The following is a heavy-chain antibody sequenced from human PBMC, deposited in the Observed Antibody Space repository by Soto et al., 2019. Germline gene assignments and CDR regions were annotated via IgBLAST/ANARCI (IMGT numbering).Heavy chain of an antibody. CDR1: GGSISSSSYY. J-gene: IGHJ4*02. Sequence: SETMSLTCTVSGGSISSSSYYWGLIRQPPGKGLEWIGSIYYSGSTYYNPSLKSRVTISVDTSKNQFSLKLSSVTAADTAVYYCARSLVGATTLGFDYWGQGTLVTVSS. CDR2: IYYSGST. D-gene: IGHD1-26*01. CDR3: ARSLVGATTLGFDY. V-gene: IGHV4-39*01.